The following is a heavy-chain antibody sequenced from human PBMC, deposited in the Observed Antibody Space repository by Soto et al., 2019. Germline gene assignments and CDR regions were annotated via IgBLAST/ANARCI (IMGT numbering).Heavy chain of an antibody. CDR2: IYHSGST. CDR1: GGSISSGGYS. J-gene: IGHJ5*02. Sequence: SSETLSLTCAVSGGSISSGGYSWSWIRQPPGKGLEWIGYIYHSGSTYYNPSLKSRVTISVDRSKNQFSLKLSSVTAADTAVYYCASGYYYGSGSYYNPTMFDPWGQGTLVTVSS. D-gene: IGHD3-10*01. CDR3: ASGYYYGSGSYYNPTMFDP. V-gene: IGHV4-30-2*01.